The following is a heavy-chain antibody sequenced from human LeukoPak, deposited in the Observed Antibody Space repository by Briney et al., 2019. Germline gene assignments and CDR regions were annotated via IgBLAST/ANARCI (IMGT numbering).Heavy chain of an antibody. CDR1: GFSVSSKY. V-gene: IGHV3-66*02. Sequence: PPGGSLRLSCAASGFSVSSKYMGWVRRAPGKGLEWVSVIYSGGSTYYADSVKGRFTISRDNSKNTLYLQMNSLRAEDTAVYYCARRLLYYYDSSGYYLDAFDIWGQGTMVTVSS. J-gene: IGHJ3*02. CDR2: IYSGGST. D-gene: IGHD3-22*01. CDR3: ARRLLYYYDSSGYYLDAFDI.